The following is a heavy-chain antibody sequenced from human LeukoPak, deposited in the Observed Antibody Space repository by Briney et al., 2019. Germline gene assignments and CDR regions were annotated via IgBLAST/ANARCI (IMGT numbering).Heavy chain of an antibody. V-gene: IGHV4-59*01. CDR2: IYYSGST. J-gene: IGHJ4*02. CDR1: GGSISSYY. Sequence: SETLSLTCTVSGGSISSYYWSWIRQPPGKGLEWIGYIYYSGSTNYNPSLKSRVTISVDTSKNQFSLKLSSVTAADTAVYYCARVTVAAAAGGFDYWGQGTLVTASS. CDR3: ARVTVAAAAGGFDY. D-gene: IGHD6-13*01.